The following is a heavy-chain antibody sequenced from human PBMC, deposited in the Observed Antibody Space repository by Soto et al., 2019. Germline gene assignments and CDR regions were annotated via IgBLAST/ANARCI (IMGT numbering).Heavy chain of an antibody. V-gene: IGHV5-51*01. CDR1: GYNFTTYW. Sequence: GESLKISCKGSGYNFTTYWIGWVRQMPGKGLEWMGIIYPGDSDTRYSPSFQGQVTISADKSISTAYLQWSSLKASDTAMYYCARLLGDRYTPMDVWGQGTTVTVSS. CDR3: ARLLGDRYTPMDV. CDR2: IYPGDSDT. J-gene: IGHJ6*02. D-gene: IGHD2-15*01.